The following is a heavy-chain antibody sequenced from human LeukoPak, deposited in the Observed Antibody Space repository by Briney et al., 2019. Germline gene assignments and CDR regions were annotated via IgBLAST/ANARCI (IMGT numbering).Heavy chain of an antibody. Sequence: GGSLRLSCAASGFTFSSYAMSWVRQAPGKGLEWVSAISGSGGSTYYADSVKGRFTISRDNSKNTLYLQMNSLRAEDTAVYYCARAEYNYYDSSGPFYFDYWGQGTLVTVSS. CDR3: ARAEYNYYDSSGPFYFDY. D-gene: IGHD3-22*01. V-gene: IGHV3-23*01. J-gene: IGHJ4*02. CDR2: ISGSGGST. CDR1: GFTFSSYA.